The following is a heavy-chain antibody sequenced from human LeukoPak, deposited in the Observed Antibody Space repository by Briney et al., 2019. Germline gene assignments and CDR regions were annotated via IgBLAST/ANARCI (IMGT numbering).Heavy chain of an antibody. CDR3: ARGNRYLGSGYYGP. Sequence: SETLSLTCTVSGGPISSGGYYWSWIRQHPGKGLEWIGYIYYSGSTYYNPSLKSRVTISVDTSKNQFSLKLSSVAAADTAVYYCARGNRYLGSGYYGPWGQGTLVTVSS. J-gene: IGHJ5*02. D-gene: IGHD3-22*01. CDR2: IYYSGST. V-gene: IGHV4-31*03. CDR1: GGPISSGGYY.